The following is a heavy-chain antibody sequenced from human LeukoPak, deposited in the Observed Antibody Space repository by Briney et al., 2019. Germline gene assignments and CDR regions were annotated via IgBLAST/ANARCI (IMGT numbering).Heavy chain of an antibody. CDR1: GGSISSGSHY. CDR3: ARLGRFGALLPCYCCMVV. Sequence: SETLSLTCTVSGGSISSGSHYWPWIRQPAGKGLEYIRRVYSSGSTDSNPSLRSRLTMAVDTSKNQLSLKLTSVTAADTAVYYWARLGRFGALLPCYCCMVVWGKGTTVTVSS. V-gene: IGHV4-61*02. CDR2: VYSSGST. D-gene: IGHD3-10*01. J-gene: IGHJ6*03.